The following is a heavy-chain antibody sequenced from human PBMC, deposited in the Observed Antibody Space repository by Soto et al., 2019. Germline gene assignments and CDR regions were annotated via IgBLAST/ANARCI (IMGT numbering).Heavy chain of an antibody. CDR1: GGSISSTFYY. CDR2: IYYSGTT. J-gene: IGHJ5*02. D-gene: IGHD1-26*01. Sequence: QLQLQESGPGLVKPSETLSLTCSLSGGSISSTFYYWGWIRQPPGKGLEWIGSIYYSGTTFYNASFKGRVTISVATSKNQFSLRLTSVTATDTAVYFCARQKWEQPKWFDPWGQGTLVTVSS. CDR3: ARQKWEQPKWFDP. V-gene: IGHV4-39*01.